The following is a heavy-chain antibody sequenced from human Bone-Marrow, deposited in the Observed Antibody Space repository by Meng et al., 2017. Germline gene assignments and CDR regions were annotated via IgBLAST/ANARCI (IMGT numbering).Heavy chain of an antibody. CDR1: GFTFSSYS. D-gene: IGHD4-17*01. CDR3: ARVRTTVTPLDAFDI. CDR2: ISSSSSYI. Sequence: GGSLRLSCAASGFTFSSYSMNWVRQAPGKGLEWVSSISSSSSYIYYADSVKGRFTISRDNAKNSLYLQMNSLRAEGTAVYYCARVRTTVTPLDAFDIWGQGTMVTVSS. J-gene: IGHJ3*02. V-gene: IGHV3-21*01.